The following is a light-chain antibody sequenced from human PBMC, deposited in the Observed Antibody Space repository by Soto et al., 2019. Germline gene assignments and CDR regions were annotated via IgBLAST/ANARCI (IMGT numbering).Light chain of an antibody. Sequence: DIQMTRSPSSLSASVGDTVTITCRASQDIKNYLAWFQQKPGKAPNSLIFAASSLQSGVPSKFIGTGSGTDFTLTISSLQAEDVATYFCQQYHSYPLTFGGGTKVDIK. CDR2: AAS. CDR3: QQYHSYPLT. CDR1: QDIKNY. J-gene: IGKJ4*01. V-gene: IGKV1-16*02.